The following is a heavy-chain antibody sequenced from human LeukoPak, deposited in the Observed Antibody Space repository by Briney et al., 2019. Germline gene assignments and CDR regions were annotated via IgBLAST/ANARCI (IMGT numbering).Heavy chain of an antibody. CDR2: ISGSGGST. CDR3: AELGITMIGGV. J-gene: IGHJ6*04. D-gene: IGHD3-10*02. CDR1: GFPFSTYW. Sequence: GGSLRLSCAASGFPFSTYWMSWVRQAPGKGLEWVSAISGSGGSTYYADSVKGRFTISRDNSKNTLYLQMNSLRAEDTAVYYCAELGITMIGGVWGKGTTVTISS. V-gene: IGHV3-23*01.